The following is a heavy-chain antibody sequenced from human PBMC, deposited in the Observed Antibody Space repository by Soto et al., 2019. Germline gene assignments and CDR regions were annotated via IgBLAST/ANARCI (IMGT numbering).Heavy chain of an antibody. CDR3: ARELNTESSAYYSFAF. CDR1: GYIFTAYV. D-gene: IGHD3-22*01. J-gene: IGHJ4*02. Sequence: ASVKVSCKTSGYIFTAYVLAWLLQAPGQRPDWMGWVSTNDDRTNYAQKFQGRVTMTTDRSTTTTSMELRSLRPDDTAVYYCARELNTESSAYYSFAFWGQGTLVTVSS. V-gene: IGHV1-18*01. CDR2: VSTNDDRT.